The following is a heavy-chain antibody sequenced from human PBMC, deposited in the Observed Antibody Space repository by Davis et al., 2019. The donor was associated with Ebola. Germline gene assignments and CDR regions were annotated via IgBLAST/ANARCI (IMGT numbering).Heavy chain of an antibody. CDR2: ISWNSGSI. V-gene: IGHV3-9*01. J-gene: IGHJ6*02. Sequence: PGGSLRLSCAASGFTFDDYAMHWVRQAPGKGLEWVSGISWNSGSIGYADSVKGRFTISRDNAKNSLYLQMNSLRAEDTALYYCAKDKGGGVPLAVAGTSTRDTYYYGMDVWGQGTTVTVSS. D-gene: IGHD6-19*01. CDR3: AKDKGGGVPLAVAGTSTRDTYYYGMDV. CDR1: GFTFDDYA.